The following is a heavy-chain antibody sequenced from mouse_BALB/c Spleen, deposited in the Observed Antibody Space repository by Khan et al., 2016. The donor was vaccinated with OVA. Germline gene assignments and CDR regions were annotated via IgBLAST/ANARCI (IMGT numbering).Heavy chain of an antibody. V-gene: IGHV9-3-1*01. J-gene: IGHJ4*01. CDR3: ARPPYFSYVMVY. Sequence: QVQLKQSGPELKKPGETVKISCKASGYTFTNYGMNWVKQAPGKGLKWMGWINTYTGEPTYADDFKGRFAFSLETSASNAYLQFNNLKNEDTATYFCARPPYFSYVMVYWGQGTSVTGSS. CDR1: GYTFTNYG. CDR2: INTYTGEP. D-gene: IGHD2-10*01.